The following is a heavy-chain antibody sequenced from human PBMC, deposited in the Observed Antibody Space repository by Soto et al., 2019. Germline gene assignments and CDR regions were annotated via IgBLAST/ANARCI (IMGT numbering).Heavy chain of an antibody. Sequence: SVKVSCKASGGTFCSYTISWVRQAPGQGLEWMGRIIPILGIANYAQKFQGRVTITADKSTSTAYMELSSLRSEDTAVYYCARDVHIVATSDAFDIWGQGTMVTVSS. J-gene: IGHJ3*02. CDR1: GGTFCSYT. CDR3: ARDVHIVATSDAFDI. D-gene: IGHD5-12*01. CDR2: IIPILGIA. V-gene: IGHV1-69*04.